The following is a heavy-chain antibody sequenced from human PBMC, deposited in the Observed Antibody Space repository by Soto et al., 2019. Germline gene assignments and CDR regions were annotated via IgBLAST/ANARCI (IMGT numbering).Heavy chain of an antibody. CDR2: INHSGST. V-gene: IGHV4-34*01. J-gene: IGHJ6*03. Sequence: TSETLSLTCAVYGGSFSGYYWSWIRQPPGKGLEWIGEINHSGSTNYNPSLKSRVTISVDTSKNQFSLKLSSVTAADTAVYYCARGRQGRDYYYYYYMDVWGKGTTVTVSS. CDR1: GGSFSGYY. CDR3: ARGRQGRDYYYYYYMDV.